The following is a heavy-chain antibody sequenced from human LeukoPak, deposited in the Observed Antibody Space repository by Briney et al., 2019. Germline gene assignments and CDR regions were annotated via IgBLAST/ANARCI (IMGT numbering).Heavy chain of an antibody. J-gene: IGHJ6*03. CDR2: INPNSGGT. V-gene: IGHV1-2*02. CDR1: GYTFTGYY. Sequence: GASVKVSCKASGYTFTGYYMHWVRQAPGQGLEWMGWINPNSGGTNYAQKFQGRVTMTRDTSISTAYMELRSLRSDDTAVYYCARVGSPSWFYYYYYTDVWGKGTTVTISS. CDR3: ARVGSPSWFYYYYYTDV. D-gene: IGHD3-10*01.